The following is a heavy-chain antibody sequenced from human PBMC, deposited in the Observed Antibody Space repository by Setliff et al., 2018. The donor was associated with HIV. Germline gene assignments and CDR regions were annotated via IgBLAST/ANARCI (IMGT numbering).Heavy chain of an antibody. V-gene: IGHV3-66*02. J-gene: IGHJ6*03. CDR1: GFTVSSSY. CDR3: ARDRWQGDYDMGV. D-gene: IGHD1-26*01. CDR2: IYSDGNT. Sequence: GGSLRLSCAGSGFTVSSSYMTWVRQAPGKGLEWVSVIYSDGNTFYADSVKGRFSISRDNSKNTLSLQMNSLRSEDTALYYCARDRWQGDYDMGVWGKGTTVTVSS.